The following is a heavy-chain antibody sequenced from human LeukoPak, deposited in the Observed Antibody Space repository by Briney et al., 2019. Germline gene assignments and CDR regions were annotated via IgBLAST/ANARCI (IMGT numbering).Heavy chain of an antibody. Sequence: GGSLRLSCAASGFTFSSYSMNWVRQAPGKGLEWVSYISSSSTIYYADSVKGRFTISRDNAKNSLYLQMNSLRAEDTAVYYCARDNYDSSSPYYFDYWGQGILVTVSS. V-gene: IGHV3-48*04. CDR3: ARDNYDSSSPYYFDY. CDR1: GFTFSSYS. CDR2: ISSSSTI. J-gene: IGHJ4*02. D-gene: IGHD3-22*01.